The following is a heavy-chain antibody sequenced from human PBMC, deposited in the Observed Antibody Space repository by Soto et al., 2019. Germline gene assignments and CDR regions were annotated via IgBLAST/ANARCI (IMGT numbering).Heavy chain of an antibody. CDR1: GDSVSGNSAA. CDR3: ARGLAFLEWLSHHNWFDP. V-gene: IGHV6-1*01. CDR2: TYYRSKWYN. Sequence: SQTLSLTCAISGDSVSGNSAAWNWIRQSPSRGLEWLGRTYYRSKWYNDYAVSVKSRITVTPDTSKNQFSLHLNSVTPEDTAVYYCARGLAFLEWLSHHNWFDPWGQGTLVTVSS. J-gene: IGHJ5*02. D-gene: IGHD3-3*02.